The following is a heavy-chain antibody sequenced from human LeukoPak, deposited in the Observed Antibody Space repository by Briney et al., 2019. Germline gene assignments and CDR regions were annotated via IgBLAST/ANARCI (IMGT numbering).Heavy chain of an antibody. CDR3: ARDTTQLLWYYYGMDV. CDR1: GGSVSSGSYY. CDR2: IYYSGST. J-gene: IGHJ6*02. D-gene: IGHD1-1*01. V-gene: IGHV4-61*01. Sequence: SETLSLTCTVSGGSVSSGSYYWSWIRQPPGKGLEWIGYIYYSGSTNYNPSLKSRVTISVDTSKNQFSLKLSSVTAADTAVYYCARDTTQLLWYYYGMDVWGQGTTVTVSS.